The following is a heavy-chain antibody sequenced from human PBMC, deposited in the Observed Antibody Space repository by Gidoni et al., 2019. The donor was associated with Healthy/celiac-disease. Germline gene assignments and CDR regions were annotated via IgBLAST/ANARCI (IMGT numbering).Heavy chain of an antibody. D-gene: IGHD2-2*01. V-gene: IGHV3-23*01. CDR3: AKDGAYCSSTSCNSYNWFDP. Sequence: SVKGRFTISRDNSKNTLYLQMNSLRAEDTAVYYCAKDGAYCSSTSCNSYNWFDPWGQGTLVTVSS. J-gene: IGHJ5*02.